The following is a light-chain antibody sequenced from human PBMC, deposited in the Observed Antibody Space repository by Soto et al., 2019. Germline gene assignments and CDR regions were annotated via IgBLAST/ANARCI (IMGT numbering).Light chain of an antibody. J-gene: IGKJ2*01. V-gene: IGKV1-39*01. CDR2: AAI. Sequence: DIQMTQSPSSLSASVGDRVTLTCRASQTITTYLNWYQHKPGKAPKLLIYAAISLQSGVPSRLSGSGSGTDFTLTISSLQPEDFATYYCQQTYSTPHTFGQGTKVDIK. CDR1: QTITTY. CDR3: QQTYSTPHT.